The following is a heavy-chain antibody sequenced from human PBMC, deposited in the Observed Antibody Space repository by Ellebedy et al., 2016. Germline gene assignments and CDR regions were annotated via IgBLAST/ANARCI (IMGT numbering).Heavy chain of an antibody. J-gene: IGHJ4*02. D-gene: IGHD2-15*01. CDR3: ARDKGAGYCSGGTCYSFDY. V-gene: IGHV3-30*04. CDR2: TSYDGSDK. Sequence: GESLKISCAASGFTFTSYAMHWVRQAPGKGLEWVAVTSYDGSDKYHADSVKGRFTISRDNSKNTVYLQMKSLRAEDTAVYYCARDKGAGYCSGGTCYSFDYWGQGTLVTVSS. CDR1: GFTFTSYA.